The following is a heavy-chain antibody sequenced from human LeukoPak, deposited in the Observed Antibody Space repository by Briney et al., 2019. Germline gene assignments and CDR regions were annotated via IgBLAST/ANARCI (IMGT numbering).Heavy chain of an antibody. J-gene: IGHJ4*02. V-gene: IGHV3-33*01. Sequence: PGGSLRLSCAASGFTFSSYGMHWVRQAPGKGLEWVAVIWYDGSNKYYADSVKGRFTISRDTSKNTIYLQMNSLSAEDTAVYYCAGDRVGDGNAYYFVGGQGTLVTVSS. CDR1: GFTFSSYG. CDR2: IWYDGSNK. CDR3: AGDRVGDGNAYYFV. D-gene: IGHD3-10*02.